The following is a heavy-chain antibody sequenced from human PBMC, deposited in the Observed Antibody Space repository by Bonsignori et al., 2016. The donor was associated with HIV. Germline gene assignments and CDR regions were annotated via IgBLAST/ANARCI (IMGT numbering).Heavy chain of an antibody. CDR2: INHSGST. Sequence: WIRQPPGKGLEWIGEINHSGSTNYNPSLKSRVTISVDTSKNQFSLKLSSVTAADTAVYYCARTVRLVVPAVEGVPFDYWGQGTLVTVSS. D-gene: IGHD2-2*01. J-gene: IGHJ4*02. V-gene: IGHV4-34*01. CDR3: ARTVRLVVPAVEGVPFDY.